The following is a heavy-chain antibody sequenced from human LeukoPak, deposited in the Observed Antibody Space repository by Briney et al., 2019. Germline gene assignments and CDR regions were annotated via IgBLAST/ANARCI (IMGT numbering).Heavy chain of an antibody. CDR1: GYTFTGYH. J-gene: IGHJ4*02. D-gene: IGHD1-26*01. CDR3: ARAKAGATLGY. Sequence: ASVNVSCKASGYTFTGYHMHWVRQAPGQGLEWMGWIDPNSGGTDYAQKFQGWVTMTRDTSISTAYMELSRLRSDDTAVYYCARAKAGATLGYWGQGTLVTVSS. CDR2: IDPNSGGT. V-gene: IGHV1-2*04.